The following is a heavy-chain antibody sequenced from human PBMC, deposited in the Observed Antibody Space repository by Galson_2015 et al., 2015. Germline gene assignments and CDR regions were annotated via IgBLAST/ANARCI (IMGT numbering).Heavy chain of an antibody. CDR2: SSGTAGAT. D-gene: IGHD3-10*02. CDR3: ARDVL. J-gene: IGHJ4*02. Sequence: SLRLSCAGSGYIFSDYAMSWVRQAPGKGLDWVSSSGTAGATYYADSVKGRFTISRDNSENTLYLQMDSLRAEDTAVYYCARDVLWGQGTLVTVSS. V-gene: IGHV3-23*01. CDR1: GYIFSDYA.